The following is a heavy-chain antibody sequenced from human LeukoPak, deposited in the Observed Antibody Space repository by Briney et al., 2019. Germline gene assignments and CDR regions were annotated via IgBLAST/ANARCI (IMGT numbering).Heavy chain of an antibody. CDR2: IRYDGNNK. CDR3: AKDSDSYGSTIDY. CDR1: GFTFSTYG. V-gene: IGHV3-30*02. J-gene: IGHJ4*02. D-gene: IGHD5-18*01. Sequence: PGGSLRLSCAASGFTFSTYGMHWVRQAPGKGLEWVAFIRYDGNNKHYADSVKGRFTISRDNSKNTVYLQMNSLSSEDTAVFYCAKDSDSYGSTIDYWGQGTLVTVSS.